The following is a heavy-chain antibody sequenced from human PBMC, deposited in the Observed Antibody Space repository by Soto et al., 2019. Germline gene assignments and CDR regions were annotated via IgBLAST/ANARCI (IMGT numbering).Heavy chain of an antibody. CDR1: GGSIRGGDYY. CDR2: IFYSGNS. V-gene: IGHV4-31*03. J-gene: IGHJ4*02. D-gene: IGHD3-10*01. Sequence: QVQLQESGPGLVKPSQTLSLTCTVSGGSIRGGDYYWSWIRQHPGKGLEWIGYIFYSGNSFYNPSLKSGVTQSVDTSKNQFSLQLSSVTAADTAIYYCARLSSLYYNSDYGGYYFDYWGQGTLVSVSS. CDR3: ARLSSLYYNSDYGGYYFDY.